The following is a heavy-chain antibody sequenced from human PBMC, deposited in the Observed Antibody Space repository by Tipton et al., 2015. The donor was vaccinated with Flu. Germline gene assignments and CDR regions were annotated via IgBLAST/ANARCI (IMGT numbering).Heavy chain of an antibody. J-gene: IGHJ4*02. CDR1: GGSISNYY. D-gene: IGHD2-15*01. Sequence: TLSLTCTVSGGSISNYYWTWIRQPAGKGREWVGRIHTSGSTNYYHSLKSRVAMSVDKSRNQFSLNLISVSAADTAVYYCAWLEYCSGNNCYSDYWGQGTLVTVSS. CDR2: IHTSGST. CDR3: AWLEYCSGNNCYSDY. V-gene: IGHV4-4*07.